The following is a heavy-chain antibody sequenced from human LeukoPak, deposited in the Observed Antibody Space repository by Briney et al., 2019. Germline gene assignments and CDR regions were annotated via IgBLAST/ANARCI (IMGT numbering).Heavy chain of an antibody. Sequence: GASVKVSCKASGGTFSSYAISWVRQAPGQGLEWMGWINPNSGGTNYAQKFQGRVTMTRDTSTSTVYMELSSLRSEDTAVYYCSVVPAAIVYWGQGTLVTVSP. D-gene: IGHD2-2*01. CDR3: SVVPAAIVY. CDR1: GGTFSSYA. CDR2: INPNSGGT. J-gene: IGHJ4*02. V-gene: IGHV1-8*02.